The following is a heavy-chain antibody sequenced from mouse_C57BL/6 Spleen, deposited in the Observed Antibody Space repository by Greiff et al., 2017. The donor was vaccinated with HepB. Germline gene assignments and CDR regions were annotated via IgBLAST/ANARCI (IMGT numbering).Heavy chain of an antibody. CDR1: GYTFTSYW. D-gene: IGHD1-1*01. CDR2: IHPNSGST. Sequence: QVQLQQPGAELVKPGASVKLSCKASGYTFTSYWMHWVKQRPGQGLEWIGMIHPNSGSTNYNEKFKGKARLTVDKSSSTAYMQLSSLTSEDSAVYYCARCYGSSYRYFDVWGTGTTVTVSS. V-gene: IGHV1-64*01. J-gene: IGHJ1*03. CDR3: ARCYGSSYRYFDV.